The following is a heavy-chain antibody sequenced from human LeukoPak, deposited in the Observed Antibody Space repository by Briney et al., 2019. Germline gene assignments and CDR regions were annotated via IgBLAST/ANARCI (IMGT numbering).Heavy chain of an antibody. D-gene: IGHD3-10*01. Sequence: ASVKVSCKASGGTFSSYAISRVRQAPGQGLEWMGRIIPIFGTANYAQKFQGRVTITTDESTSTAYMELSSLRSEDTAVYYCASDRFGELLLSVWYFDYWGQGTLVTVSS. V-gene: IGHV1-69*05. CDR3: ASDRFGELLLSVWYFDY. J-gene: IGHJ4*02. CDR1: GGTFSSYA. CDR2: IIPIFGTA.